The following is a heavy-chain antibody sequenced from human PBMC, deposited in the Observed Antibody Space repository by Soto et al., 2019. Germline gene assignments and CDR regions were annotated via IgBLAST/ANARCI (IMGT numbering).Heavy chain of an antibody. CDR2: IWYDGSNK. CDR3: ARDEQLGYYYYGMDV. Sequence: GGCLRLSCAASGFTFSSYGMHWVRKAPGKGLEWVAVIWYDGSNKYYADSVKGRFTISRDNSKNTLYLQMNSLRAEDTAVYYCARDEQLGYYYYGMDVWGQGTTVTVSS. V-gene: IGHV3-33*01. J-gene: IGHJ6*02. D-gene: IGHD6-6*01. CDR1: GFTFSSYG.